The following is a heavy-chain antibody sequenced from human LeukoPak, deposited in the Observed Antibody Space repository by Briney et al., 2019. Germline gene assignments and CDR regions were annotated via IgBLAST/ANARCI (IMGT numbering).Heavy chain of an antibody. CDR1: GFTFSSYG. D-gene: IGHD3-10*01. Sequence: GSSLRLSCAASGFTFSSYGMHWVRQAPGKGLEWVAVIWYDGSNKYYTDSVKGRFTISTDNSKNTLYLQMNSLRAEDRAVYYCAREDYYGSGSGFDPWGQGTLVSVSS. CDR3: AREDYYGSGSGFDP. J-gene: IGHJ5*02. V-gene: IGHV3-33*01. CDR2: IWYDGSNK.